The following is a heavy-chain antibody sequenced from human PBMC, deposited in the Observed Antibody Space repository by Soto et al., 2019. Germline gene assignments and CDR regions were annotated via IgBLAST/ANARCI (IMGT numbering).Heavy chain of an antibody. CDR3: PGGVGDAF. Sequence: EVHLVESGGGLVQPGGSLRLSCAIFESTVSRDWMNWVRQAPGKGLEWVAHINQDGSEKYYVDSVKGRFTISRDNDKQSLYRQMNGLRPADTAMYYCPGGVGDAFWGQGPLVTVSS. CDR2: INQDGSEK. J-gene: IGHJ4*02. CDR1: ESTVSRDW. V-gene: IGHV3-7*04. D-gene: IGHD1-26*01.